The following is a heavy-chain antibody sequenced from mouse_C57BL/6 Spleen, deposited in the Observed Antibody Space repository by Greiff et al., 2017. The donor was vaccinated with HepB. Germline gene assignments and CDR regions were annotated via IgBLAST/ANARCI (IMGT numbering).Heavy chain of an antibody. CDR2: IYPGSGST. CDR1: GYTFTSYW. V-gene: IGHV1-55*01. D-gene: IGHD1-1*01. Sequence: QVHVKQPGAELVKPGASVKMSCKASGYTFTSYWITWVKQRPGQGLEWIGDIYPGSGSTNYNEKFKSKATLTVDTSSSTAYMQLISLTSEDSAVYYCARILRYPDYWGQGTTLTVSS. CDR3: ARILRYPDY. J-gene: IGHJ2*01.